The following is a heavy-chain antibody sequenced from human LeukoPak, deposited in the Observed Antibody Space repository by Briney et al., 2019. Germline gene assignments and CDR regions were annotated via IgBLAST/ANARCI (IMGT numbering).Heavy chain of an antibody. CDR1: GGSFSGYY. D-gene: IGHD3-10*01. CDR2: INHSGST. V-gene: IGHV4-34*01. CDR3: ARDLWFGELLGKHYYYGMDV. J-gene: IGHJ6*02. Sequence: SETLSLTCAVYGGSFSGYYWSWIRQPPGKGLEWIGEINHSGSTNYNPSLKSRVTISVDTSKNQFSLKLSSVTAADTAVYYCARDLWFGELLGKHYYYGMDVWGQGTTVTVSS.